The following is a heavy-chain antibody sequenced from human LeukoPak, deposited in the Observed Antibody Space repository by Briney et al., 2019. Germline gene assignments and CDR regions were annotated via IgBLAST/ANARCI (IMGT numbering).Heavy chain of an antibody. V-gene: IGHV4-38-2*02. Sequence: SETLSLTCTVSGYSISSGYYWGWIRQPPGKGLEWIGSIYHSGSTYYNPSLKSRVTISVDTSKNQFSLKLSSVTAADTAVYYCARPYYDSSGYYYVWGGLGGDAFDIWGQGTMVTVSS. D-gene: IGHD3-22*01. CDR3: ARPYYDSSGYYYVWGGLGGDAFDI. CDR2: IYHSGST. CDR1: GYSISSGYY. J-gene: IGHJ3*02.